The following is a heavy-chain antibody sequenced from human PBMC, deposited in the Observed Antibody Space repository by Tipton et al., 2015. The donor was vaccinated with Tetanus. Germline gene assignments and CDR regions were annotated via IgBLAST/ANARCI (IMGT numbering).Heavy chain of an antibody. CDR2: VYHTGSA. D-gene: IGHD4-17*01. Sequence: LRLSCTVSGDSVRNHYWSWIRQPPGKGLEWIGYVYHTGSAFYNPSLKSRVTMSVDTSKNQLSLVVTDVTAADTAVYYCARDPGGDYGYWGQGIRVTVSS. CDR1: GDSVRNHY. V-gene: IGHV4-59*02. J-gene: IGHJ4*02. CDR3: ARDPGGDYGY.